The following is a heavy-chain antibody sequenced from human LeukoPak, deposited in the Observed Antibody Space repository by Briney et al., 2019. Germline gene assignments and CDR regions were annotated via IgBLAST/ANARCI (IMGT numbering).Heavy chain of an antibody. CDR1: GFTFSSYE. CDR2: ISSSGRTK. V-gene: IGHV3-48*03. CDR3: AKSGYNRFDY. J-gene: IGHJ4*02. D-gene: IGHD5-24*01. Sequence: GGSLRLSCAASGFTFSSYEMNWVRRAPGKGLEWVSYISSSGRTKYYADSVKGRFTISRDNAKNSLYLQMNSLRAEDTAIYYRAKSGYNRFDYWGQGTLVTVSS.